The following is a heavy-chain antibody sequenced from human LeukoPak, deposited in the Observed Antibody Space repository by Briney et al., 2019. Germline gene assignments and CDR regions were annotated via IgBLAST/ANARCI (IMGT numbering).Heavy chain of an antibody. D-gene: IGHD1/OR15-1a*01. J-gene: IGHJ4*02. CDR2: IYYSGST. V-gene: IGHV4-59*01. Sequence: PSETLSLTCTVSVRSFSSYYWSWIRQPPGKGLEWIGYIYYSGSTNYNPSLKSRVTISVDTSKNQFSLKLSSVTAADTAVYYCARSLGVGGTYYFDYWGQGTLVTVSS. CDR3: ARSLGVGGTYYFDY. CDR1: VRSFSSYY.